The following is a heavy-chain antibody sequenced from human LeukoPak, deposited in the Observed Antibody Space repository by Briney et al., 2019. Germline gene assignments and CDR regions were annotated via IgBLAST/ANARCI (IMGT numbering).Heavy chain of an antibody. Sequence: ASVKVSCKASGYTFTGCYMHWVRQAPGQGLEWMGWINPNSGGTNYAQKFQGRVTMTRDTSISTAYMELSRLRSDDTAVYYCARAGFYDILTGYLSPGFDYWGQRTLVTVSS. D-gene: IGHD3-9*01. CDR1: GYTFTGCY. V-gene: IGHV1-2*02. CDR3: ARAGFYDILTGYLSPGFDY. J-gene: IGHJ4*02. CDR2: INPNSGGT.